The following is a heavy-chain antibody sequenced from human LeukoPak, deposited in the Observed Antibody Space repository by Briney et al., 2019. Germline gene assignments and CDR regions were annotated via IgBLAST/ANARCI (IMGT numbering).Heavy chain of an antibody. Sequence: PGGSLRLSCAASGFTVSSNYMSWVRQAPGKGLEWVSVIYSGGSTYYADSVKGRFTISRDNSKNTLYLQMNSLRAEDTAVYYCARDRDYYDSSGYQLDYWGQGTLVTVSS. V-gene: IGHV3-66*01. CDR2: IYSGGST. J-gene: IGHJ4*02. CDR1: GFTVSSNY. CDR3: ARDRDYYDSSGYQLDY. D-gene: IGHD3-22*01.